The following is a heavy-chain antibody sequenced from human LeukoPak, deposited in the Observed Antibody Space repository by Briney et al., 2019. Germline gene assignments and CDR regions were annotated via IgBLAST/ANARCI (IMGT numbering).Heavy chain of an antibody. D-gene: IGHD5-24*01. J-gene: IGHJ4*02. CDR2: IYHSGST. CDR1: GGSISSSNW. Sequence: SETLSPTCAVSGGSISSSNWWSWVRQPPGKGLEWIGEIYHSGSTNYNPSLKSRVTISVDKSKNQFSLKLSSVTAADTAVYYCARRDGYNSYYFDYWGQGTLVTVSS. V-gene: IGHV4-4*02. CDR3: ARRDGYNSYYFDY.